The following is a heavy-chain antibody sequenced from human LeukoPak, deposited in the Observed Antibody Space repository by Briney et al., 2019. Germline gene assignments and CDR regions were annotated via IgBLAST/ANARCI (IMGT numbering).Heavy chain of an antibody. V-gene: IGHV4-59*01. Sequence: PSETLSLTCTVSGGSISSSYWSWIRQPPGKGLEWIGYISYSGSTNYNPSLKSRVAISVDTSKNQFSLKLNSVTAADTAVYYCARGYCSSTICFQYFHHWGQGTLVTVSS. D-gene: IGHD2-2*01. CDR2: ISYSGST. J-gene: IGHJ1*01. CDR3: ARGYCSSTICFQYFHH. CDR1: GGSISSSY.